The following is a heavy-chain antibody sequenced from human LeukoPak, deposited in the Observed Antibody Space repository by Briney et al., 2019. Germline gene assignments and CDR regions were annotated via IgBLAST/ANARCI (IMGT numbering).Heavy chain of an antibody. CDR1: GDSVSSNSAA. CDR3: ARRVGFIAVAGGGYYYGMDV. J-gene: IGHJ6*02. Sequence: SQTLSLTCAISGDSVSSNSAASNWIRQSPSRGLEWLGRTYYRSKWYNDYAVSVKSRITINPDTSKNQFSLQLNPVTPEDTAVYYCARRVGFIAVAGGGYYYGMDVWGQGTTVTVSS. D-gene: IGHD6-19*01. V-gene: IGHV6-1*01. CDR2: TYYRSKWYN.